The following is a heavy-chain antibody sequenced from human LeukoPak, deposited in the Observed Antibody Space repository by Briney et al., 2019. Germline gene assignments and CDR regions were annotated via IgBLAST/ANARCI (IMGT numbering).Heavy chain of an antibody. Sequence: PGRSLRLSCAASGFTFSDYCMHWVRQAPGKGLGWVAVRWYDGSNKYSAGSVKGLFTISSDNSKNTVYLQMNSLRVEDTAVYYCARGGLRKYYDTSGQFDYWGQGTLVTVSS. V-gene: IGHV3-33*01. CDR3: ARGGLRKYYDTSGQFDY. CDR2: RWYDGSNK. CDR1: GFTFSDYC. D-gene: IGHD3-22*01. J-gene: IGHJ4*02.